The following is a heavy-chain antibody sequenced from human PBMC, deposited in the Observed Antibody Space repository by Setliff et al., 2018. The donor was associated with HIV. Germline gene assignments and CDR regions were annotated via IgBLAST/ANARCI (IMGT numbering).Heavy chain of an antibody. CDR1: GFAFSTFD. Sequence: GGSLRLSCAASGFAFSTFDMNWVRQTPEKGLEWVSAVSPSSIVTYYADSVKGRFTVSRDDSKSTLYLQMNGLRADDTAVYYCVREADGPPGNYDLWGQGALVTVSS. V-gene: IGHV3-23*01. D-gene: IGHD3-3*01. J-gene: IGHJ4*02. CDR2: VSPSSIVT. CDR3: VREADGPPGNYDL.